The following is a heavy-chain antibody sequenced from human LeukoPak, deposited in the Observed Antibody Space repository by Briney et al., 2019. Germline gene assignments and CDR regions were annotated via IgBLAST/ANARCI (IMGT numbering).Heavy chain of an antibody. Sequence: GGSLRLSCGASGFTLSSYWMTWVHQAPGKGLEWVANIKEDGSKKYYVESVRGRFTISRDNAENSLYLQMNSLRAEDTAVYYCAGDRVPIRIVVVTATTSSGLDYWGQGTLVTVSS. D-gene: IGHD2-21*02. V-gene: IGHV3-7*03. CDR1: GFTLSSYW. CDR3: AGDRVPIRIVVVTATTSSGLDY. J-gene: IGHJ4*02. CDR2: IKEDGSKK.